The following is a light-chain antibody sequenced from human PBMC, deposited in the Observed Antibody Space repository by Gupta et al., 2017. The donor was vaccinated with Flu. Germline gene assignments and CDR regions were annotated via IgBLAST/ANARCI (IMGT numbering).Light chain of an antibody. CDR3: RQYDDLLIT. CDR1: QDISKY. CDR2: EAS. V-gene: IGKV1-33*01. J-gene: IGKJ5*01. Sequence: PSSLSASVGDRATITWQASQDISKYLNWYQQKPGKAPSLLIYEASILETVVPSRFSGSGSGKDFTLTITSLQPEDIATYFGRQYDDLLITFGQGTRLDIK.